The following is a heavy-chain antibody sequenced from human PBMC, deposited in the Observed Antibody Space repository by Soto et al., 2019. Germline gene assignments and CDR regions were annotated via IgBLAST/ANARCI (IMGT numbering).Heavy chain of an antibody. CDR1: GFTFSSYW. Sequence: GGSRRLSCAASGFTFSSYWMSWVRQAPGKGLEWVANIKQDGSEKYYVDSVKGRFTISRDNAKNSLYLQMNSLRAEDTAVYYCARGISSSRGNYYSYMDVWGKGTTVTVSS. V-gene: IGHV3-7*01. CDR3: ARGISSSRGNYYSYMDV. D-gene: IGHD6-13*01. J-gene: IGHJ6*03. CDR2: IKQDGSEK.